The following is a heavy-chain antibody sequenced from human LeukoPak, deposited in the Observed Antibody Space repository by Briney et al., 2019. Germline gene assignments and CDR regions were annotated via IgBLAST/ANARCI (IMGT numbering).Heavy chain of an antibody. V-gene: IGHV1-2*02. Sequence: ASVKVSCKASGYTFISYYMHWVRQAPGQRVEWMGWINPNSGGTNYAQKFQGRVTMTRDTSISTAYMELSRLRSDDTAVYYCARGGYCSGGSCYSRWFDPWGQGTLVTVSS. J-gene: IGHJ5*02. CDR1: GYTFISYY. CDR2: INPNSGGT. D-gene: IGHD2-15*01. CDR3: ARGGYCSGGSCYSRWFDP.